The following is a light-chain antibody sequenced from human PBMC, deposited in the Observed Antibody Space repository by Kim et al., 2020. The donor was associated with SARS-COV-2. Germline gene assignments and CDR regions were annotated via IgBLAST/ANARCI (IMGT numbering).Light chain of an antibody. J-gene: IGLJ1*01. CDR1: SSNIGAGYD. CDR2: GNS. V-gene: IGLV1-40*01. Sequence: QSFLTHPPSVSGAPGQRVTISCTGSSSNIGAGYDVHWYQQLPGTAPKLLIYGNSNRPSGVPDRFSGSKSGTSASLAITGLQAEDEADYYCQSYDSSLSGYVFGTGTKVTVL. CDR3: QSYDSSLSGYV.